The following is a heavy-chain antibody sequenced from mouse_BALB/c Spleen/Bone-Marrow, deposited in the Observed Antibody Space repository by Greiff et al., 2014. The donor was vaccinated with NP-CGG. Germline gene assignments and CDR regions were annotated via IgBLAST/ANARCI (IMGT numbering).Heavy chain of an antibody. CDR1: GDSITSGY. D-gene: IGHD3-1*01. V-gene: IGHV3-8*02. Sequence: EVQRVESGPSLVKPSQTLSLTCSVTGDSITSGYWNWIRKFPGNKLEYMGFISYSSSTYYNPSLKSRISITRDTSKNLYYLQLNSVTTEDSATYYCARSGGSGYHYYAMDYWGQGTSVTVSS. CDR2: ISYSSST. J-gene: IGHJ4*01. CDR3: ARSGGSGYHYYAMDY.